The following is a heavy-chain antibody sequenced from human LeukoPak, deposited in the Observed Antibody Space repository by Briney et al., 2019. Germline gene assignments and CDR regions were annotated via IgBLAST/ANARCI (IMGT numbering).Heavy chain of an antibody. V-gene: IGHV4-39*07. J-gene: IGHJ3*02. CDR1: GGSISSSSYY. CDR2: IYYSGST. D-gene: IGHD6-13*01. CDR3: ARGLNRRSPYSSSWYRSAFDI. Sequence: SETLSLTCTVSGGSISSSSYYWGWIRQPPGKGLEWIGSIYYSGSTYYNPSLKSRVTISVDTSKNQFSLKLSSVTAADTAVYYCARGLNRRSPYSSSWYRSAFDIWGQGTMVTVSS.